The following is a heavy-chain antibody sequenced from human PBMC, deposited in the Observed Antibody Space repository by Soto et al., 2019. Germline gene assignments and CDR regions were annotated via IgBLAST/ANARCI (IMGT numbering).Heavy chain of an antibody. CDR2: ISYDGSNK. Sequence: ESGGGVVQPGRSLRLSCAASGFTFSSYAMHWVRQAPGKGLEWVAVISYDGSNKYYADSVKGRFTISRDNSKNTLYLQMNSLRAEDTAVYYCARAHGVRVDYYYGMDVWGQGTTVTVSS. D-gene: IGHD2-21*01. CDR3: ARAHGVRVDYYYGMDV. V-gene: IGHV3-30-3*01. J-gene: IGHJ6*02. CDR1: GFTFSSYA.